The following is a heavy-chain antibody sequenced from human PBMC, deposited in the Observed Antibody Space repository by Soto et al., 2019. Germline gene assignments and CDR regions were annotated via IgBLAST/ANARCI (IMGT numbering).Heavy chain of an antibody. Sequence: PSETLSLTCTVSGGSISSGGYYWSWIRQHPGKGLEWIGYIYYSGSTYYNPSLKSRVTISVDTSKNQFSLKLSSVTAADTAVYYCARYCSSTSCYGPTWDYWGQGTLVTVSS. V-gene: IGHV4-31*03. J-gene: IGHJ4*02. CDR1: GGSISSGGYY. D-gene: IGHD2-2*01. CDR2: IYYSGST. CDR3: ARYCSSTSCYGPTWDY.